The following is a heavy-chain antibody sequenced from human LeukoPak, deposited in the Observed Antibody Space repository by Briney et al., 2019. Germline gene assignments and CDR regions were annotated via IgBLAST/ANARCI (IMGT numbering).Heavy chain of an antibody. CDR1: GYSFTSYW. Sequence: GESLKISCKGSGYSFTSYWIGWVRQMPGKGLEWMGIIYPGDSDTRYSPSFQGQVTISADKSISTAYLQWSSLKASDTAMYYCARAYDSIFGGLRLKGRDQKFDYWGQGTLVTVSS. D-gene: IGHD3-22*01. CDR3: ARAYDSIFGGLRLKGRDQKFDY. V-gene: IGHV5-51*01. CDR2: IYPGDSDT. J-gene: IGHJ4*02.